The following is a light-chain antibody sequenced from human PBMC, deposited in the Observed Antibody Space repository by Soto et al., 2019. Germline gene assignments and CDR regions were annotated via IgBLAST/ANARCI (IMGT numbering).Light chain of an antibody. Sequence: EIVMTQSPATLSVSPGERATLSCRASQSVSSELAWYQQKPGQAPRLLIYGASTRATGIPARFSGSGSGTEFTLTISSLQSEDFAFYYCQHYNNWPPFTVGQGTKLKIK. J-gene: IGKJ2*01. V-gene: IGKV3-15*01. CDR2: GAS. CDR1: QSVSSE. CDR3: QHYNNWPPFT.